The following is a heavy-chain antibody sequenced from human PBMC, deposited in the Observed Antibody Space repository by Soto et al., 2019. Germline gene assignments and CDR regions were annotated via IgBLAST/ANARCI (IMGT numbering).Heavy chain of an antibody. D-gene: IGHD1-20*01. CDR3: AGHITLPAYC. V-gene: IGHV3-7*05. CDR2: IKQDGSEK. CDR1: GFTFKNYW. Sequence: EVQVVESGGGLVQPGGSLTLSCAASGFTFKNYWMDWVRQAPGKGLEWVANIKQDGSEKNYVGSVKGRFTISRDNAENTLYLQMNSLRVEDTAIYYCAGHITLPAYCWGQRTLVTFSS. J-gene: IGHJ4*02.